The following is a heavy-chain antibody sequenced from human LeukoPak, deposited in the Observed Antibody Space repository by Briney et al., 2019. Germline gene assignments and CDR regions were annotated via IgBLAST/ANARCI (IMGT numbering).Heavy chain of an antibody. Sequence: SETLSLTCTVSGGSISGSSYYWGWIRQSPGKGLEWIGCIYYSGSTQYNPSLKSRVTISVDTSKNQFSLRLNSVTAADTAMYYCARDFATLTDWYLDLWGRGTLVIVSS. CDR3: ARDFATLTDWYLDL. CDR1: GGSISGSSYY. V-gene: IGHV4-39*07. D-gene: IGHD2-15*01. J-gene: IGHJ2*01. CDR2: IYYSGST.